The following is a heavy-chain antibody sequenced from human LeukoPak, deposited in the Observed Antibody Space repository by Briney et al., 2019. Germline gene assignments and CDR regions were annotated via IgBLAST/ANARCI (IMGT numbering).Heavy chain of an antibody. V-gene: IGHV3-30-3*01. CDR3: AKDGNKWEETYFDY. D-gene: IGHD1-26*01. J-gene: IGHJ4*02. Sequence: GGSLRLSCAASGFTFSSYAMHWVRQAPGKGLEWVAVISYDGSNKYYADSVKGRFTISRDNSKNTLYLQMNSLRAEDTAVYYCAKDGNKWEETYFDYWGQGTLVTVSS. CDR1: GFTFSSYA. CDR2: ISYDGSNK.